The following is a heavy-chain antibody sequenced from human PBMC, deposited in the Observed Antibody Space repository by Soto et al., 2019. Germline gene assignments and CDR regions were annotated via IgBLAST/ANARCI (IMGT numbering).Heavy chain of an antibody. CDR1: GGSITNDNYY. CDR2: IYHVGNT. Sequence: SETLSLTCTVSGGSITNDNYYWAWIRQPPGKGLEWIGSIYHVGNTYYTSSLKSRVTISVDTSKNLFSLSLASLTATDTAIYYCTRDRPGPQHYFDYWGQGNMVTVSS. D-gene: IGHD6-6*01. V-gene: IGHV4-39*02. CDR3: TRDRPGPQHYFDY. J-gene: IGHJ4*02.